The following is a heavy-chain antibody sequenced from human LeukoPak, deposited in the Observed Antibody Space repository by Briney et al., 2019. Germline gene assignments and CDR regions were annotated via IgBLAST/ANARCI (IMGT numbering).Heavy chain of an antibody. D-gene: IGHD2-2*02. CDR2: INHSGST. V-gene: IGHV4-34*01. CDR1: GGSFSGYY. Sequence: SETLSLTCAVYGGSFSGYYWSWIRQPPGKGLEWIGEINHSGSTNYNPSLKSRVTISVDTSKNQFSLKLSSVTAADTAVYYCARGRSIWPPRYGMDVWGQGTTVTVSS. J-gene: IGHJ6*02. CDR3: ARGRSIWPPRYGMDV.